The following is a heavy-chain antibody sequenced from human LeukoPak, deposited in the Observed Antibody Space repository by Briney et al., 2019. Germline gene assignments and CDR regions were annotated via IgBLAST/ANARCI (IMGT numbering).Heavy chain of an antibody. CDR2: INHSGST. J-gene: IGHJ4*02. CDR1: GGSFSGYY. Sequence: KSSETLSLTYAVYGGSFSGYYWSWIRQPPGKGLEWIGEINHSGSTNYNPSLKSRVTISVDTSKNQFSLKLSSVTAADTAVYYCARGGGSYYYWGQGTLVTVSS. D-gene: IGHD1-26*01. CDR3: ARGGGSYYY. V-gene: IGHV4-34*01.